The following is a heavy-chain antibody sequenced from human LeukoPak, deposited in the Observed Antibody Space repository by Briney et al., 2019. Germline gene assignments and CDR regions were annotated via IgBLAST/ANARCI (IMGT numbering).Heavy chain of an antibody. D-gene: IGHD2-21*01. J-gene: IGHJ4*02. CDR2: INPSGGST. CDR3: ATGVMTLDY. Sequence: ASVKVSCKASGYTFTGYYMHWVRQAPGQGLEWMGIINPSGGSTSYAQKFQGRVTMTEDTSTDTAYMELSSLRSEDTAVYYCATGVMTLDYWGQGTLVTVSS. CDR1: GYTFTGYY. V-gene: IGHV1-46*01.